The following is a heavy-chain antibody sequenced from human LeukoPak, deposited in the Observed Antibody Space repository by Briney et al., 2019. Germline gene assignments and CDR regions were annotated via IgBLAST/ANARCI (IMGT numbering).Heavy chain of an antibody. Sequence: GGSLRLSCAASGFTFSSYAMHWVRQAPGKGLEWVAVISYVGSNKYYADSVKGRFTISRDNSKNTLYLQMNSLRAEDTAVYYCARDHDDPHVGATSFDIWGQGTMVTVSS. CDR2: ISYVGSNK. CDR3: ARDHDDPHVGATSFDI. V-gene: IGHV3-30-3*01. CDR1: GFTFSSYA. J-gene: IGHJ3*02. D-gene: IGHD1-26*01.